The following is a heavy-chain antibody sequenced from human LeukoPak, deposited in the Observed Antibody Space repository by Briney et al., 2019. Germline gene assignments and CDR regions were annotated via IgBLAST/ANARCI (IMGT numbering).Heavy chain of an antibody. CDR3: ARGTHVVFYS. Sequence: SETLSPTRTLSGGSISSYCWSWIRQPAGKGLEWIGRIYTSGSTNYNPSLKTRFTLSVDTPKNHFSLKLTSVTAAHTSVYYCARGTHVVFYSGDQGTMAASSS. V-gene: IGHV4-4*07. CDR1: GGSISSYC. D-gene: IGHD5-18*01. J-gene: IGHJ3*01. CDR2: IYTSGST.